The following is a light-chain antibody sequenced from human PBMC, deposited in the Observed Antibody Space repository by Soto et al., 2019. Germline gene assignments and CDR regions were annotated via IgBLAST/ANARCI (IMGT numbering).Light chain of an antibody. V-gene: IGLV2-11*01. CDR1: SSDVGGYNY. CDR2: DVS. Sequence: QSALTQPRSVSGSPGQSVTISCTGTSSDVGGYNYVSWYQQHPGKAPKLMIYDVSKRPSGVPDRFPGSKSGNTASLTISGLQAEDEADYYCCSYAGRLFGGGTQLTVL. CDR3: CSYAGRL. J-gene: IGLJ2*01.